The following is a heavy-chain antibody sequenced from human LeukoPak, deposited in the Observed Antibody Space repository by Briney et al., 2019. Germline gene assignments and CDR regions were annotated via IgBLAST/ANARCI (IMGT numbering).Heavy chain of an antibody. D-gene: IGHD1-26*01. CDR1: GGSISSYY. Sequence: LSLTCTVSGGSISSYYWSWIRQPPGKGLEWVSYISSSGSTIYYADSVKGRFTISRDNAKNSLYLQMNSLRAEDTAVHYCARSGHYSGSYYKNDYWGQGTLVTVSS. CDR2: ISSSGSTI. CDR3: ARSGHYSGSYYKNDY. J-gene: IGHJ4*02. V-gene: IGHV3-11*01.